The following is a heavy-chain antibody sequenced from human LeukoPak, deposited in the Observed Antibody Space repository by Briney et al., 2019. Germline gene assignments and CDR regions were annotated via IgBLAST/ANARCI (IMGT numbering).Heavy chain of an antibody. J-gene: IGHJ5*02. Sequence: GGSLRLSCAASGFTFRFYAMAWVRQAPGKGLEWASSISGGSTYYADPVKGRFTISRDDSKDTLYLQMNSLRADDTAVYYCARSAITYGYAESWGQGTLVSVSS. CDR1: GFTFRFYA. V-gene: IGHV3-23*01. CDR3: ARSAITYGYAES. CDR2: ISGGST. D-gene: IGHD5-18*01.